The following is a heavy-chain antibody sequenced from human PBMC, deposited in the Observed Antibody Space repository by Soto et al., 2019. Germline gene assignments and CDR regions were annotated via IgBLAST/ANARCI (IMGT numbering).Heavy chain of an antibody. V-gene: IGHV4-59*08. J-gene: IGHJ6*02. CDR3: ATLRTDYNCGMDV. CDR2: IYYSGST. Sequence: PSETLSLTCTVSGGSISSYYWSWIRQPPGKGLEWIGYIYYSGSTNYNPSLKSRVTISVDTSKNQYSLKLSPVTAADTAVYYCATLRTDYNCGMDVWGQGTKVTVSS. CDR1: GGSISSYY. D-gene: IGHD4-17*01.